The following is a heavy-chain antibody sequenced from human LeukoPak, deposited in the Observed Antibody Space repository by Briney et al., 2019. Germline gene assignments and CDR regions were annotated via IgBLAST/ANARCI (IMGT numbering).Heavy chain of an antibody. CDR3: AKNNGWFHLAQ. V-gene: IGHV3-7*03. CDR1: GFNFRDHW. D-gene: IGHD6-19*01. CDR2: IKNDGSES. Sequence: GGSLRLSCAVSGFNFRDHWMDRVRQAPGKGLERVGHIKNDGSESYYVDSLKGRFSISRDNTNNALYLQMNSLRVEDTAVYYCAKNNGWFHLAQWGQGTLVTVSS. J-gene: IGHJ4*02.